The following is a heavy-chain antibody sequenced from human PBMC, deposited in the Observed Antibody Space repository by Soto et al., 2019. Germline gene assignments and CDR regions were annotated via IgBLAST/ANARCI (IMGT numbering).Heavy chain of an antibody. V-gene: IGHV3-48*02. CDR2: ISSSSSTI. J-gene: IGHJ6*02. CDR3: ARDAEYVTMVRGVIQRVYYGMDV. CDR1: GFTFSSYS. D-gene: IGHD3-10*01. Sequence: PGGSLRLSCAASGFTFSSYSMNWVRQAPGKGLEWVSYISSSSSTIYYADSVKGRFTISRDNAKNSLYLQMNSLRDEDTAVYYCARDAEYVTMVRGVIQRVYYGMDVWGQGTTVTVS.